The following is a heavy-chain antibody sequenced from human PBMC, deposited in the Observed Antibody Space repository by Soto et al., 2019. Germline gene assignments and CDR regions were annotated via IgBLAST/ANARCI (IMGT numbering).Heavy chain of an antibody. J-gene: IGHJ4*02. D-gene: IGHD5-12*01. Sequence: SETLSLTCTVSNGSMTSRLWWSWVRQSPGKGLEWIGEVAQSGFTSYNPSLKSRLTISQDRSNNQFSLRLTSVTAADTAVYYCARNRYGGYDFDSWGQGTLVTVSS. CDR2: VAQSGFT. V-gene: IGHV4-4*02. CDR1: NGSMTSRLW. CDR3: ARNRYGGYDFDS.